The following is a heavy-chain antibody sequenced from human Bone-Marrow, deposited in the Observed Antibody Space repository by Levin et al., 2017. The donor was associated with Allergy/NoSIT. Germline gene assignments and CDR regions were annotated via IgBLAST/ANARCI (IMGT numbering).Heavy chain of an antibody. CDR3: ARSQPYYDFWSGSIYYYSCMDV. CDR2: MNPNSGNT. D-gene: IGHD3-3*01. CDR1: GYTFTSYD. V-gene: IGHV1-8*01. Sequence: GASVKVSCKASGYTFTSYDINWVRQATGQGLEWMGWMNPNSGNTGYAQKFQGRVTMTRNTSISTAYMEQSSLRSEDKAVYYCARSQPYYDFWSGSIYYYSCMDVWGQGTTVTVSS. J-gene: IGHJ6*02.